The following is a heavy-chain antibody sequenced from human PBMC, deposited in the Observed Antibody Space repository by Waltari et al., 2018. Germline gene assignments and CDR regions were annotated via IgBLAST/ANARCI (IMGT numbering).Heavy chain of an antibody. CDR3: AKREYGNTINY. J-gene: IGHJ4*02. CDR2: ISGSGGGT. Sequence: EVQLVESGGGLVQPGGSLRLSCAASGFPFSSHVMRWVRQAPGKGLEWVSAISGSGGGTYYADSVKGRFTISRDNSKNTLYLQMNSLRAEDTAVYYCAKREYGNTINYWGQGTLVTVSS. V-gene: IGHV3-23*04. D-gene: IGHD6-6*01. CDR1: GFPFSSHV.